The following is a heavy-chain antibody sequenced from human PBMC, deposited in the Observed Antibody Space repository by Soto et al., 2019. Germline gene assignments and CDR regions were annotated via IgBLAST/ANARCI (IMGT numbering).Heavy chain of an antibody. CDR1: GFTFSSSA. CDR2: ISNSGGTT. J-gene: IGHJ6*03. Sequence: EVQMLESGGGLVQPGGSLRLSCAASGFTFSSSAMNWVRKPPGKGLEWVSSISNSGGTTSYADSVKGRFTISRDNSKNTLYLQMNSLRAEDTAVYYCAKGSRGAYYYCMDVWGKGTTVTVSS. V-gene: IGHV3-23*01. CDR3: AKGSRGAYYYCMDV.